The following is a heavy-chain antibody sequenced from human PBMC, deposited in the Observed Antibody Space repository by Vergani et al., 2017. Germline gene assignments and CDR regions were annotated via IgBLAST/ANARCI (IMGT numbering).Heavy chain of an antibody. Sequence: QVQLVQSGAEVKKPGASVKVSCKASGYTFTSYYMHWVRQAPGQGLEWMGRIIPILGIANYAQKFQGRVTITADKSTSTAYMELSSLRSEDTAVYYCAILRYFDWLSRPNWFDPWGQGTLVTVSS. CDR3: AILRYFDWLSRPNWFDP. CDR2: IIPILGIA. CDR1: GYTFTSYY. J-gene: IGHJ5*02. D-gene: IGHD3-9*01. V-gene: IGHV1-69*09.